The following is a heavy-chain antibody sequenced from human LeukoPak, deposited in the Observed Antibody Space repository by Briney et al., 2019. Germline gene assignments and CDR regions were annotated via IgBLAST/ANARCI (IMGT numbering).Heavy chain of an antibody. J-gene: IGHJ6*03. Sequence: GGSLRLSCAASGFTFSSYWMHWVRQAPGKGLVWVSRINTDGSSTSYADSVKGRFTISRDNAKNTLYLQMNSLRAEDTAVYYCAREEAYYDFWSGYYNIPRGDYYMDVWGKGTTVTVSS. V-gene: IGHV3-74*01. CDR1: GFTFSSYW. CDR3: AREEAYYDFWSGYYNIPRGDYYMDV. D-gene: IGHD3-3*01. CDR2: INTDGSST.